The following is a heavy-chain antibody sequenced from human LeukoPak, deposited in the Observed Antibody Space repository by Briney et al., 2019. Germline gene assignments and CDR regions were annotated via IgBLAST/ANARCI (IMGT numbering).Heavy chain of an antibody. CDR3: AKDSTHYRVWDDYDSTGLTY. CDR2: ISISSSYI. D-gene: IGHD3-22*01. V-gene: IGHV3-21*01. CDR1: GFTFSSYS. Sequence: GGSLRLSCAASGFTFSSYSMNWVRQAPGKGLEWVSSISISSSYIYYADSVKGRFTISRDNAKNSLYLQMNSLRAEDTAVYYCAKDSTHYRVWDDYDSTGLTYWGQGTLVTVSS. J-gene: IGHJ4*02.